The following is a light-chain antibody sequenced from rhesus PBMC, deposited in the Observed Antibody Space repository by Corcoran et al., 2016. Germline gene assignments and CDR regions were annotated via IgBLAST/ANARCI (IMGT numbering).Light chain of an antibody. CDR3: QQYDDLPYS. V-gene: IGKV1-19*01. CDR1: QGISSW. CDR2: AAS. Sequence: DIQMTQSPSSLSASVGDKVTITCHARQGISSWLAWYQQKPGKAPKPLFYAASRLQSGVPSRVSGSGSGTDYTLTIRCLQPEDFASYYCQQYDDLPYSFGQWTKVEIK. J-gene: IGKJ2*01.